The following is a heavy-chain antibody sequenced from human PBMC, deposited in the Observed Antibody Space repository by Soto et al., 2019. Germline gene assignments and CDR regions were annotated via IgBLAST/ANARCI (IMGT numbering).Heavy chain of an antibody. V-gene: IGHV3-30-3*01. D-gene: IGHD3-9*01. CDR3: ARTFDTITYYFDY. Sequence: PGGSLRLSCAASEFSFSLYAMHLVPQAPGKGLEWVAVISFDGNIIHYAGSVKGRFIISRDNSKNTLYLQMHSLSGEDTAVYYCARTFDTITYYFDYWGQGTLVTVSS. CDR1: EFSFSLYA. J-gene: IGHJ4*02. CDR2: ISFDGNII.